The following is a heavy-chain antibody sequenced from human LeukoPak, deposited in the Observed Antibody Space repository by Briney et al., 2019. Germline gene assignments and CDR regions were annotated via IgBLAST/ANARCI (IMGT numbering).Heavy chain of an antibody. V-gene: IGHV3-15*01. Sequence: GGSLRLSCAASGFTFSNAWMSWVRQAPGKGLEWVGRIKSKTDGGTTDYAAPVKGGFTISRDDSKNTLYLQMNSLKTEDTAVYYCTTAGPYYGSGSIPVDYWGQGTLVTVSS. D-gene: IGHD3-10*01. CDR2: IKSKTDGGTT. J-gene: IGHJ4*02. CDR3: TTAGPYYGSGSIPVDY. CDR1: GFTFSNAW.